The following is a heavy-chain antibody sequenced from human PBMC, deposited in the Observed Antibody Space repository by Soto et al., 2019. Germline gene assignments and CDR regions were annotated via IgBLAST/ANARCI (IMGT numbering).Heavy chain of an antibody. CDR1: GGSLSNYG. V-gene: IGHV1-69*13. J-gene: IGHJ6*02. CDR2: IIPVFGTP. CDR3: VRENYYYGMDV. Sequence: SVKVSCKASGGSLSNYGISWVRQAPGQGLEWMGAIIPVFGTPNYAQKFQDRVTITADESTTTVYMEVNSLRGEDTAVYYCVRENYYYGMDVSGQGTTVTVSS.